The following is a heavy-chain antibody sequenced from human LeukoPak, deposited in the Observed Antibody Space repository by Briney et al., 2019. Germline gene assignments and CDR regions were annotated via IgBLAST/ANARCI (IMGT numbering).Heavy chain of an antibody. V-gene: IGHV3-7*01. Sequence: GGSLRLSCAASGFTFSDYSMNWVRQAPGKGLEWVANINQDGSENYYVDSVKGRFAISRDNAKNSLYLQMNSLRAEDTAVYYCARYGNGAWLAHYSFDIWGQGTMVTVSS. CDR3: ARYGNGAWLAHYSFDI. CDR1: GFTFSDYS. D-gene: IGHD6-19*01. CDR2: INQDGSEN. J-gene: IGHJ3*02.